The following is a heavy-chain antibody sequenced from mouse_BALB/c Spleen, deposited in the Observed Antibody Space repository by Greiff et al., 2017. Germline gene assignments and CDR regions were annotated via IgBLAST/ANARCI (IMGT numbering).Heavy chain of an antibody. J-gene: IGHJ2*01. CDR2: ISYSGST. V-gene: IGHV3-2*02. D-gene: IGHD1-1*01. CDR1: GYSITSDYA. Sequence: EVQLQESGPGLVKPSQSLSLTCTVTGYSITSDYAWNWIRQFPGNKLEWMGYISYSGSTSYNPSLKSRISITRDTSKNQFFLQLNSVTTEDTATYYCARNYYYGSSYDHFDYWGQGTTLTVSS. CDR3: ARNYYYGSSYDHFDY.